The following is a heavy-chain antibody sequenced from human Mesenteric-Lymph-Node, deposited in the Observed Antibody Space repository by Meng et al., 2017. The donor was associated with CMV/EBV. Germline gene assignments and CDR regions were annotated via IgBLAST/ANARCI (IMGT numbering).Heavy chain of an antibody. J-gene: IGHJ5*02. CDR2: MTNSDSQI. V-gene: IGHV3-21*06. CDR1: GFTFSSYT. D-gene: IGHD4-11*01. CDR3: GREGFSYSDSEGVVYYVDL. Sequence: GGSLRLSCVASGFTFSSYTMNWVRQAPGTGLEWVASMTNSDSQIYYADSVKGRFTISRDNAENSLYLQMNSLRAEDTAVYYCGREGFSYSDSEGVVYYVDLWGHGTLVTVSS.